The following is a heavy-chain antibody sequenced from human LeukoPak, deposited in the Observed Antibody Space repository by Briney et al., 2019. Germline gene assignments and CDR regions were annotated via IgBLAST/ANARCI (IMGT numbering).Heavy chain of an antibody. Sequence: GGSLRLSCAASGFNFSSKAMSWIRKIPGKGLDWVSGISRGGGTIYYADSVKGRFTISRDNSKSTLYLEMNSLRAEDTAVYYCAKDPYDGLDWYFDLWGRGTLVTVSS. D-gene: IGHD3-16*01. CDR1: GFNFSSKA. CDR2: ISRGGGTI. CDR3: AKDPYDGLDWYFDL. J-gene: IGHJ2*01. V-gene: IGHV3-23*01.